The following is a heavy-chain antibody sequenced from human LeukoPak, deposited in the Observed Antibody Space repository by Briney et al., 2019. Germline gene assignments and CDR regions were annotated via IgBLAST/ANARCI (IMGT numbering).Heavy chain of an antibody. Sequence: PSETLSLTCTVSGGSISSTSYYWGWIRQPPGKGLEWIGSIYYRGSTYYNPSLKSRVTISVDTSKNQFSLKLSSVTAADTAVYYCAGDWLLPDYWGQGTLVTVSS. V-gene: IGHV4-39*01. CDR3: AGDWLLPDY. CDR1: GGSISSTSYY. D-gene: IGHD3-9*01. J-gene: IGHJ4*02. CDR2: IYYRGST.